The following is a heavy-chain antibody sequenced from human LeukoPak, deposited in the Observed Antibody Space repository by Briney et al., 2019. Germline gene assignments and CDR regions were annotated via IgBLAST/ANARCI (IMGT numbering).Heavy chain of an antibody. CDR2: ISAYNGNT. Sequence: ASVKVSCKASGYTFTSYGISWVRQAPGQGLEWMGWISAYNGNTNYAQKLQGRVTMTTDTSTSTAYMELRSLRSDDTAVYYCARESIIQLWRHPFDYWGQGTLVTVSS. CDR3: ARESIIQLWRHPFDY. V-gene: IGHV1-18*01. J-gene: IGHJ4*02. CDR1: GYTFTSYG. D-gene: IGHD5-18*01.